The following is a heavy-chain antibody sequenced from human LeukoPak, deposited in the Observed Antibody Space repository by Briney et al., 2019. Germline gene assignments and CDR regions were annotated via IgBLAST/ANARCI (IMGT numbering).Heavy chain of an antibody. D-gene: IGHD2-8*02. CDR1: GFTFYTYG. J-gene: IGHJ4*02. V-gene: IGHV3-23*01. CDR2: ISGSGSNT. CDR3: AKAITALVLTTWDS. Sequence: AGGSLRLSCVASGFTFYTYGMNWIRQAPGKGLEWVSTISGSGSNTYYADSVKGRFTIFRDNSRNILYLQMNSLRAEDTAVYYCAKAITALVLTTWDSWGQGTLVTVSP.